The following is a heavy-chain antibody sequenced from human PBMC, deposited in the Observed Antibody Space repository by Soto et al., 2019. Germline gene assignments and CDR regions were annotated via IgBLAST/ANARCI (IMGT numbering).Heavy chain of an antibody. CDR1: GFTFSSYG. CDR2: IWYDGSNK. Sequence: QVQLVESGGGVVQPGRSLRLSCAASGFTFSSYGMHWVRQAPGKGLEWVAVIWYDGSNKYYADSVKGRFTISRDNFKNTLYLQMNSLRAEDTALYYCARGGYDFWSGHGNWFDPWGQGTLVTVSS. D-gene: IGHD3-3*01. CDR3: ARGGYDFWSGHGNWFDP. J-gene: IGHJ5*02. V-gene: IGHV3-33*01.